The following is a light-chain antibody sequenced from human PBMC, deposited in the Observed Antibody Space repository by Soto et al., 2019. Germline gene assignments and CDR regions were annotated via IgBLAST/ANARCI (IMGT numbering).Light chain of an antibody. CDR2: AAS. CDR3: QKYNSDPWT. J-gene: IGKJ1*01. V-gene: IGKV1-27*01. CDR1: QGISNY. Sequence: DIEMTQYPSSLSGSVGDRVTITCGASQGISNYLAWYQQKPGKVPKLLIYAASTLQSGVPSRLSGSGYGTDLTLTISSLKTEDVATYYCQKYNSDPWTFGQGTKVDIK.